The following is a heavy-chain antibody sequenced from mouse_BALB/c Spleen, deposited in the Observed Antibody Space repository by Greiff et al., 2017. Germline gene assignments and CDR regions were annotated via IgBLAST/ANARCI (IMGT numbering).Heavy chain of an antibody. CDR2: IDPANGNT. Sequence: VQLQQSGAELVKPGASVKLSCTASGFNIKDTYMHWVKQRPEQGLEWIGRIDPANGNTKYDPKFQGKATITADTSSNTAYLQLNSLTSEDSAVYYCARCYYRYREWFAYWGQGTLVTVSA. CDR3: ARCYYRYREWFAY. CDR1: GFNIKDTY. D-gene: IGHD2-14*01. V-gene: IGHV14-3*02. J-gene: IGHJ3*01.